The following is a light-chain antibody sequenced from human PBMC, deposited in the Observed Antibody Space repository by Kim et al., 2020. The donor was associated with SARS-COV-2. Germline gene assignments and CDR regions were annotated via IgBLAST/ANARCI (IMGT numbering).Light chain of an antibody. CDR3: QQYDNLQ. J-gene: IGKJ3*01. Sequence: DIQMTQSPSSLSASVGDRVTITCQASQDISNYLNWYQQKPGKAPKLLIYDASNLETGVPSRFSGSGSGTDFTFTISSLQPEDIATYYCQQYDNLQFGPGTKVDIK. CDR1: QDISNY. V-gene: IGKV1-33*01. CDR2: DAS.